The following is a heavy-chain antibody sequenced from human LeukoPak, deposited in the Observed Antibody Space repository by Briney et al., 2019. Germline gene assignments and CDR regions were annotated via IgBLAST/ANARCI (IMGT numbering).Heavy chain of an antibody. CDR1: GGSISSYY. V-gene: IGHV4-59*01. Sequence: KSSETLSLTCTVSGGSISSYYWSWIRQPPGKGLEWIGYIYYSGSTNYNPSLKSRVTISVDTSKNQFSLKLTSVTPAGTAVYYCARRDDWIDPWGQGTLVTVSS. J-gene: IGHJ5*02. CDR3: ARRDDWIDP. CDR2: IYYSGST.